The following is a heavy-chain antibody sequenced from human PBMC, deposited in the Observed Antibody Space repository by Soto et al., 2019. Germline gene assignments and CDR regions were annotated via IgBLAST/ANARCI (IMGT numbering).Heavy chain of an antibody. CDR3: ARESVVRLSYYGMDV. CDR1: GFTFSSYG. D-gene: IGHD2-15*01. J-gene: IGHJ6*02. V-gene: IGHV3-33*01. CDR2: IWYDGSNK. Sequence: GGSLRLSCAASGFTFSSYGMHWVRQAPGKGLEWVAVIWYDGSNKYYADSVKGRFTISRDNSKNTLYLQMNSLRAEDTAVYYCARESVVRLSYYGMDVWGQGTTVTVS.